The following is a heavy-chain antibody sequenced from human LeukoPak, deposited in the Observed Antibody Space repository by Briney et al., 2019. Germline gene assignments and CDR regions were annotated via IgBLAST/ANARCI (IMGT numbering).Heavy chain of an antibody. J-gene: IGHJ4*02. CDR2: ISGSGGST. V-gene: IGHV3-23*01. Sequence: GGSLRLSCAASGFTFSDYYMSWIRQAPGKGLEWVSAISGSGGSTYYADSVKGRFTISRDNSKNTLYLQMNSLRAEDTAVYYCARSASYDSYYFDYWGQGTLVTVSS. CDR3: ARSASYDSYYFDY. D-gene: IGHD5-12*01. CDR1: GFTFSDYY.